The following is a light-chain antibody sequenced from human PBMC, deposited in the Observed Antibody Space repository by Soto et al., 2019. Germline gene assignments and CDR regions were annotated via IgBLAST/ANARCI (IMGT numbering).Light chain of an antibody. Sequence: QSALTQPASVSGSPGQSISVSCTGTSGDVGSYDLVSWYQQHPGKAPKLIIHEANKRPSGVSNRFSGSKSGNTASLTISGLQAEDEADYYCCSYAGSGTYVFGNGTKVTVL. CDR1: SGDVGSYDL. CDR2: EAN. CDR3: CSYAGSGTYV. J-gene: IGLJ1*01. V-gene: IGLV2-23*01.